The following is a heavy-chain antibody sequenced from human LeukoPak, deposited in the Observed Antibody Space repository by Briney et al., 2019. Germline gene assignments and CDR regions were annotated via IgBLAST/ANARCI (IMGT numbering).Heavy chain of an antibody. CDR1: GGSISSYY. CDR2: IYTSGST. J-gene: IGHJ5*02. D-gene: IGHD4-17*01. Sequence: SETLSLTCTVSGGSISSYYWSWIRQPAGKGLEWIGRIYTSGSTNYNPSLKSRVTMSVDTAKNQFSLKLSSVTDADTAVYYCARDQDGDYEYNWFDPWGQGTLVTVSS. V-gene: IGHV4-4*07. CDR3: ARDQDGDYEYNWFDP.